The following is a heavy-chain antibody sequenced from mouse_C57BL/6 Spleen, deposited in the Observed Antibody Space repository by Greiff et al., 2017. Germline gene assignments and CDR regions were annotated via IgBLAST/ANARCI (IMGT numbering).Heavy chain of an antibody. Sequence: DVQLQESGPGLVKPSQSLSLTCSVTGYSITSGYFWNWLRQFPGNQLEWMGYISYDGSNNYNPSLKNRISITRDTSKNQFFLKLNSVTTEDTATYYGARAVVNSYAMDYWGQGTSVTVSS. CDR2: ISYDGSN. D-gene: IGHD1-3*01. V-gene: IGHV3-6*01. CDR3: ARAVVNSYAMDY. CDR1: GYSITSGYF. J-gene: IGHJ4*01.